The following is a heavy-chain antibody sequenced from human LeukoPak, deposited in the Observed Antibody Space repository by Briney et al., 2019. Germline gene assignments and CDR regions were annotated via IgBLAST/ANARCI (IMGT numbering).Heavy chain of an antibody. CDR2: TYYRSKWYN. V-gene: IGHV6-1*01. CDR3: ARDVGATPGYFDY. CDR1: GDSVSSNSAA. D-gene: IGHD1-26*01. Sequence: SQTLSLTCAISGDSVSSNSAAWNWIRQSPSRGLEWLGRTYYRSKWYNDYAVSVKSRITIKPDTSKNQFSLQLSSVTAADTAVYYCARDVGATPGYFDYWGQGTLVTVSS. J-gene: IGHJ4*02.